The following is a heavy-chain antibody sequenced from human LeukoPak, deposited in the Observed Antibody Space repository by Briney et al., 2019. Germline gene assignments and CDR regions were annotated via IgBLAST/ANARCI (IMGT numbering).Heavy chain of an antibody. Sequence: VGSLRLSCAASGFTFSSYWMSWVRQAPGKGLEWVANIKQDGSEKYYVDSVKGRFTISRDNAKNSLYLQMNSLRAEDTAVYYCARESRHRRITMLRGLETYYYYYMDVWGKGTTVTVSS. V-gene: IGHV3-7*01. CDR3: ARESRHRRITMLRGLETYYYYYMDV. CDR1: GFTFSSYW. CDR2: IKQDGSEK. D-gene: IGHD3-10*01. J-gene: IGHJ6*03.